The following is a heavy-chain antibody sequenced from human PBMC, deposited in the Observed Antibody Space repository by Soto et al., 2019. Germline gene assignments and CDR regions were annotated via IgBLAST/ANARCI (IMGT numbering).Heavy chain of an antibody. Sequence: PSETLSLTCTVSGGSISSYYWSWIRQPPGKGLEWIGYIDNRGSTNYNPSLKSRVTISIDTSRNQLSLKLSPVTAADTAVYYCAKAGSNTWYIWFDPWGQGTLVTVSS. CDR2: IDNRGST. CDR1: GGSISSYY. D-gene: IGHD6-13*01. CDR3: AKAGSNTWYIWFDP. J-gene: IGHJ5*02. V-gene: IGHV4-59*01.